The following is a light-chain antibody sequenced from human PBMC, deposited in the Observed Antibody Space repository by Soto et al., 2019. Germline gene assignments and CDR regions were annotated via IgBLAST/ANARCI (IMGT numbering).Light chain of an antibody. CDR3: QQYENYWT. CDR2: DAS. CDR1: QSISAW. V-gene: IGKV1-5*01. J-gene: IGKJ1*01. Sequence: DIQMTQYPSTLSASVGDRVTITSRASQSISAWLAWYQKKPGKAPKLLIYDASNLASGVPSRFSGSGSGTEFTLTISNLQPADFATYYCQQYENYWTFGQGTKVDIK.